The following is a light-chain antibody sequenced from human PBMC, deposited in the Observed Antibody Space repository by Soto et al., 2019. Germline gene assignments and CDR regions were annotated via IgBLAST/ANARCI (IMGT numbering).Light chain of an antibody. J-gene: IGKJ1*01. Sequence: EIVLTRSPGTLSLSPGERATLSCRASQSVSSSYLAWYQQKPGQAPRLFIYGASSRATGIPDRFSGSGSGTDFTLTISRLEPEDFAVYYCQQYGSSPRTFGQGTKVEI. V-gene: IGKV3-20*01. CDR1: QSVSSSY. CDR2: GAS. CDR3: QQYGSSPRT.